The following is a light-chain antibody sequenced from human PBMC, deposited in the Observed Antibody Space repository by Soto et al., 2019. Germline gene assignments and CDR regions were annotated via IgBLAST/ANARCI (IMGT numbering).Light chain of an antibody. J-gene: IGKJ1*01. CDR3: QHYNSYSEA. CDR2: DVS. Sequence: EVVLTQSPASLSVSPGERVTLSCRAGQGVTTSFAWYQQKPGQSPRLLIYDVSTRATGVPARFSGTGSETDFTLTISSLQPDDFATYYCQHYNSYSEAFGQGTKVVIK. CDR1: QGVTTS. V-gene: IGKV3-15*01.